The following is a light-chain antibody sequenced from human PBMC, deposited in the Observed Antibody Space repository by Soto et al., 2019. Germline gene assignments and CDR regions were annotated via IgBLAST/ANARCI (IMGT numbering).Light chain of an antibody. V-gene: IGLV2-8*01. J-gene: IGLJ1*01. CDR2: EVT. CDR3: QSYDRSLRTYV. Sequence: QSALTQPPSASGSPGQSVTISCTGTSSDIGAYNFVSWYQQHPGKVPKLIIHEVTRRPSGVPDRFSASKSGNTASLTVSGLQAEDEADYFCQSYDRSLRTYVFGTATKVTVL. CDR1: SSDIGAYNF.